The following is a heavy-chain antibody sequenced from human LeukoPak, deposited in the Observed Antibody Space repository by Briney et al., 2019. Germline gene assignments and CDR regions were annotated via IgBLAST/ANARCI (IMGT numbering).Heavy chain of an antibody. CDR1: GYSISSGYY. Sequence: SETLSLTCTVSGYSISSGYYWGWIRQPPGKGLEWIGSIYHSGSTYYNPSLKSRVTISVDTSKNQFSLKLSSVTAADTAVYYCARVLGSMIVVAYFDYWGQGTLVTVSS. CDR2: IYHSGST. V-gene: IGHV4-38-2*02. J-gene: IGHJ4*02. CDR3: ARVLGSMIVVAYFDY. D-gene: IGHD3-22*01.